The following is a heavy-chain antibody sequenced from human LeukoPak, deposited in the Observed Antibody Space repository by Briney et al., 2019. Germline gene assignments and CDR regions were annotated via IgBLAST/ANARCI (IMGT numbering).Heavy chain of an antibody. CDR2: ISYDGSNK. V-gene: IGHV3-30-3*01. Sequence: PGRSLRLSCAASGFTFSSYAVHWVRQAPGKGLEWVAVISYDGSNKYYADSVKGRFTISRDNSKNTLYLQMNSLRAEDTAVYYCARVIDPSIVVVVAAFDYWGQGTLVTVSS. J-gene: IGHJ4*02. CDR1: GFTFSSYA. CDR3: ARVIDPSIVVVVAAFDY. D-gene: IGHD2-15*01.